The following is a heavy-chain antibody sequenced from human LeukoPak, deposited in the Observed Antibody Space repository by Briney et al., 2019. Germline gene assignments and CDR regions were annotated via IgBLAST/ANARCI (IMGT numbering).Heavy chain of an antibody. CDR3: AKDDYYDSSVPGY. Sequence: PSETLSLSCTVSGGSISSGSYYWSWIRQPAGKGLEWIGRIYTSGSTNYNPSLKSRVTISVDTSKNKFSLKLSSVTAADTAVYYCAKDDYYDSSVPGYWGQGTLVTVSS. CDR1: GGSISSGSYY. CDR2: IYTSGST. J-gene: IGHJ4*02. V-gene: IGHV4-61*02. D-gene: IGHD3-22*01.